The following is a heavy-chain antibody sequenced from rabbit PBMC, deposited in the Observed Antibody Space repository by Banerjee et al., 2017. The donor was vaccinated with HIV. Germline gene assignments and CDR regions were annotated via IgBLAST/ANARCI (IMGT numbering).Heavy chain of an antibody. CDR1: GFDLSSYYY. D-gene: IGHD1-1*01. CDR2: IYTGTSGST. CDR3: ARDLTGVIGWNFNL. V-gene: IGHV1S45*01. J-gene: IGHJ4*01. Sequence: QEQLVESGGGLVKPEGSLTLTCKASGFDLSSYYYICWVRQAPEKGLELIACIYTGTSGSTWYANWAKGRFTISKTSSTTVTLQMTSLTAADTATYFCARDLTGVIGWNFNLWGQGTLVTVS.